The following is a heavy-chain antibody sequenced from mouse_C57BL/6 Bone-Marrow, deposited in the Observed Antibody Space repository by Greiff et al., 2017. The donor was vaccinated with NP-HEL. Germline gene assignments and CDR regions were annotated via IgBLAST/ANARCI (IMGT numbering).Heavy chain of an antibody. CDR2: IHPNSGST. CDR1: GYTFTSYW. CDR3: ASLGDYFDY. V-gene: IGHV1-64*01. Sequence: QVHVKQPGAELVKPGASVKLSCKASGYTFTSYWMHWVKQRPGQGLEWIGMIHPNSGSTNYNEKFKSKATLTVDKSSSTAYMQLSSLTSEDSAVYYCASLGDYFDYWGQGTTLTVSS. J-gene: IGHJ2*01.